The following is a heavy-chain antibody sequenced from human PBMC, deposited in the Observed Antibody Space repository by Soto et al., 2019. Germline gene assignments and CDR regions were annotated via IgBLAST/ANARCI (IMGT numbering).Heavy chain of an antibody. D-gene: IGHD4-4*01. CDR2: ISWSGDNM. CDR1: GFTFDDYG. CDR3: VKVSYSSLTTLGSAFDV. V-gene: IGHV3-9*01. J-gene: IGHJ3*01. Sequence: QLVESGGGLVQPGRSLRLSCAASGFTFDDYGMHWVRQAPGKGLEWVSGISWSGDNMAYADSVKGRFITSRENVKNSLYLQMNSLRVADTALYHCVKVSYSSLTTLGSAFDVWGQGTMVTVS.